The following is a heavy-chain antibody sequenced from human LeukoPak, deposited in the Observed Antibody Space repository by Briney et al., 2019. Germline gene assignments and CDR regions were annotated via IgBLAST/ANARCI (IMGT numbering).Heavy chain of an antibody. CDR2: IYTSGST. V-gene: IGHV4-61*02. Sequence: SETLSLTCTVSGGSISSGSYYWSWIRQPPGKGLDWIGRIYTSGSTNYNPSLKSRVTISVDTSKNQFSLKLSSVTAADTAVYYCARDVGTGYSSSWYYFDYLGQGTLVTVSS. CDR1: GGSISSGSYY. D-gene: IGHD6-13*01. J-gene: IGHJ4*02. CDR3: ARDVGTGYSSSWYYFDY.